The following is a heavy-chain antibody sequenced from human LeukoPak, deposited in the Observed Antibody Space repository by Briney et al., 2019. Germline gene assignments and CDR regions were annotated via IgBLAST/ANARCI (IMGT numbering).Heavy chain of an antibody. Sequence: GRSLRLSCAASGYTFSSNGMHWVRQAPGKGLEWVAVISYDGSDIHYADSVKGRFTISRDNSKNTLFLQMNSLRAEDTAVYYCAKDRSSSWCIDYWGQGTLVTVSS. CDR1: GYTFSSNG. J-gene: IGHJ4*02. CDR3: AKDRSSSWCIDY. D-gene: IGHD6-13*01. CDR2: ISYDGSDI. V-gene: IGHV3-30*18.